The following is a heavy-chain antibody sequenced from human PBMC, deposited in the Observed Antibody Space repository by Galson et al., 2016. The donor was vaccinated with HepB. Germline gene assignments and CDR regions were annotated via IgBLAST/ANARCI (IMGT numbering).Heavy chain of an antibody. Sequence: SVKVSCKASGYTFNIFGINWVRQAPGRGLEWLGWISAYNDNTDYAQKVRDRITLTPDTSTSTAYMELRNLKSDDTALYYCAREVVWGRADYWGQGTLVTVSS. CDR2: ISAYNDNT. V-gene: IGHV1-18*01. CDR1: GYTFNIFG. D-gene: IGHD3-16*01. CDR3: AREVVWGRADY. J-gene: IGHJ4*02.